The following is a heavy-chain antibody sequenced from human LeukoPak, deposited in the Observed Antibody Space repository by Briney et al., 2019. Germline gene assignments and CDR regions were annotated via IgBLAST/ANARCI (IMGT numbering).Heavy chain of an antibody. D-gene: IGHD3-9*01. CDR1: GFTFSSYC. Sequence: GGSLRLSCAASGFTFSSYCMHWVRQAPGKGLVWVSRINSDGSSTSYADSVKGRFTISRDNAKNTLYLQMNSLRAEDTAVYYCARDMYYDILTGYFTYAFDIWGQGAMVTVSS. CDR3: ARDMYYDILTGYFTYAFDI. CDR2: INSDGSST. J-gene: IGHJ3*02. V-gene: IGHV3-74*01.